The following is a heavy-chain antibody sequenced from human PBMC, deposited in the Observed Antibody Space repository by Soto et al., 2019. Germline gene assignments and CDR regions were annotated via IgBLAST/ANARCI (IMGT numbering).Heavy chain of an antibody. D-gene: IGHD2-15*01. Sequence: ESGGGVVQPGRSLRLSCAASGFTFSSYGMHWVRQAPGKGLEWVAVISYDGSNKYYADSVKGRFTISRDNSKNTLYLQMNSLRAEDTAVYYCAKDYCRGGSCCNFDYWGQGTLVTVSS. CDR1: GFTFSSYG. CDR2: ISYDGSNK. V-gene: IGHV3-30*18. J-gene: IGHJ4*02. CDR3: AKDYCRGGSCCNFDY.